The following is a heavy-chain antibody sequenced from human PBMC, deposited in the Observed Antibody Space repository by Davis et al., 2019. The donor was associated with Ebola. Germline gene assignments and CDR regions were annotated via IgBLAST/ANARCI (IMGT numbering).Heavy chain of an antibody. D-gene: IGHD6-13*01. CDR3: ASGSMAFTLGYSSSWYSDY. CDR2: IKQDGSEK. CDR1: GFTFSSYW. Sequence: GESLKISCAASGFTFSSYWMSWVRQAPGKGLEWVANIKQDGSEKYYVDSVKGRFTISRDNAKNSLYLQMNSLRAEDTAVYYCASGSMAFTLGYSSSWYSDYWGQGTLVTVSS. J-gene: IGHJ4*02. V-gene: IGHV3-7*03.